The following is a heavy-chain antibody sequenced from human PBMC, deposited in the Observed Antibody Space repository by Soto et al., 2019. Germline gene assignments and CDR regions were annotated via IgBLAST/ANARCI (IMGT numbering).Heavy chain of an antibody. CDR3: ARQVGYCSGGTCYSWNYYYYGMDV. V-gene: IGHV4-39*01. J-gene: IGHJ6*02. Sequence: SETLSLTCTVSGGSISSSGYYWGWIRQPPGKGLEWIGNIYYSGSTYYNPSLKSRVTISVDTSKNQFSLKLSSVTAADTAVYYCARQVGYCSGGTCYSWNYYYYGMDVWGQGTTVTVS. CDR1: GGSISSSGYY. CDR2: IYYSGST. D-gene: IGHD2-15*01.